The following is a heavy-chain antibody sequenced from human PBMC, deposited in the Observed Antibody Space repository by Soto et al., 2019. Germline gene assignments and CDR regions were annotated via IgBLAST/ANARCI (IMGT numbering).Heavy chain of an antibody. CDR2: INHSGSS. J-gene: IGHJ2*01. CDR1: GGSFSGFY. Sequence: SETLSLTCAVHGGSFSGFYWTWIRQPPGKGLEWIGEINHSGSSNYHPPLKSRVTMSLDTSRNQFSLSLNSVTAADTAVYYCARMAGPWYFDLWGRGTLVTVSS. V-gene: IGHV4-34*01. CDR3: ARMAGPWYFDL.